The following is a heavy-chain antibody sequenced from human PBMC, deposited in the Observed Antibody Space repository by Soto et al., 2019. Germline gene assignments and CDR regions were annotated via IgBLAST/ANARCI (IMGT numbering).Heavy chain of an antibody. D-gene: IGHD3-3*01. Sequence: GASVKVSCKASGYTFTNYYIHWVGQAPGQRLEWMGIINPSGGSTSYAQKFQGRVTMTRDTSTSTVYMELSSLRSEDTAVYYCAREKVLRFLEWSDYYGMDVWGQGTTVTVSS. V-gene: IGHV1-46*01. CDR2: INPSGGST. J-gene: IGHJ6*02. CDR3: AREKVLRFLEWSDYYGMDV. CDR1: GYTFTNYY.